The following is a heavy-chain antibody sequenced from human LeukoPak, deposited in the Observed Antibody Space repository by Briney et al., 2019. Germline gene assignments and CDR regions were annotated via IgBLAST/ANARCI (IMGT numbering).Heavy chain of an antibody. CDR3: ARVRESLWIQLWVHFDY. J-gene: IGHJ4*02. Sequence: ASVKVSCKASGYTFTGYYMHWVRQAPGQGLEWMGWINPNSGGTNYAQKFQGRVTMTRDTSISTAYMELSRLRSDGTAVYYCARVRESLWIQLWVHFDYWGQGTLVTVSS. V-gene: IGHV1-2*02. CDR2: INPNSGGT. D-gene: IGHD5-18*01. CDR1: GYTFTGYY.